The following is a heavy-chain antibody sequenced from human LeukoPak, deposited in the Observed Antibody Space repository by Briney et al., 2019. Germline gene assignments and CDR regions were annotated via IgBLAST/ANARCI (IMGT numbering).Heavy chain of an antibody. Sequence: SETLSLTCAVYGGSFSGYYWSWIRQPPGKGLEWIGEINHSGSTNYNPSLKSRVTISVDTSKNQFSLKLSSVTAADTAVYYCASGSGSYETHRNFDYWGQGTLVTVSS. D-gene: IGHD1-26*01. CDR1: GGSFSGYY. V-gene: IGHV4-34*01. CDR2: INHSGST. CDR3: ASGSGSYETHRNFDY. J-gene: IGHJ4*02.